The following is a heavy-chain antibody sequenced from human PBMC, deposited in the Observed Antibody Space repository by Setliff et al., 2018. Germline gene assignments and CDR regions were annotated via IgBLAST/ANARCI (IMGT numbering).Heavy chain of an antibody. CDR3: VREGVDSRSSTDYRYYMDV. CDR2: TIPMFGTT. J-gene: IGHJ6*03. V-gene: IGHV1-69*05. D-gene: IGHD3-22*01. CDR1: GATFSSYG. Sequence: SVKVSCKASGATFSSYGISWVRQAPGQGLEWMGGTIPMFGTTEYAQKFQGRLTIITDESTNTAFMQLSSLRSDDTAVYHCVREGVDSRSSTDYRYYMDVWGKGTTVTVSS.